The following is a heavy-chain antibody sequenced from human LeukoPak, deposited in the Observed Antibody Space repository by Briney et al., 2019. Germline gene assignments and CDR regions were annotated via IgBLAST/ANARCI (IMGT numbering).Heavy chain of an antibody. D-gene: IGHD3-16*01. CDR3: ARGLTVRGNWFGP. CDR1: GYTFTSYD. Sequence: ASVKVSCKASGYTFTSYDINWVRQATGQGLERMGWMNPNSGNTGYAQKFQGRVTMTRNTSISTAYMELSSLRSEDTAVYYCARGLTVRGNWFGPWGQGTLVTVSS. V-gene: IGHV1-8*01. J-gene: IGHJ5*02. CDR2: MNPNSGNT.